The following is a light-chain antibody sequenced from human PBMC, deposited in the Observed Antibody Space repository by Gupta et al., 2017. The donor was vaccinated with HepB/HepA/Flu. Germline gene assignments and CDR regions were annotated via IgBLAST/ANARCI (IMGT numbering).Light chain of an antibody. CDR1: ASNLGNNF. CDR2: KGN. CDR3: ASWDDRLSGWV. J-gene: IGLJ3*02. V-gene: IGLV1-47*01. Sequence: QSSLTEPPSVSGTPGQTLTISCSGSASNLGNNFVFWYQQFPGTAPRLINFKGNLRPSGVGDRFTGSKSGTSAALAISGLRSEDEAEYYCASWDDRLSGWVFGGGTKVTVL.